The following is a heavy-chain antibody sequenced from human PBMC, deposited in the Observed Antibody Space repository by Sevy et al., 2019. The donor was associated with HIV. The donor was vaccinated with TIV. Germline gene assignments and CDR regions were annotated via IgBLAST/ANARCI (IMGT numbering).Heavy chain of an antibody. Sequence: GGSLRLSCAASGLTFDTIGMSWVRQAPGKGLEWVAGITSGGATYYADSVKGRFTVSRDNSRNTLYLQLNSLRADDTAVVYCAGGGTPLITDLDYWGQGTLVTVSS. V-gene: IGHV3-23*01. J-gene: IGHJ4*02. D-gene: IGHD1-20*01. CDR2: ITSGGAT. CDR1: GLTFDTIG. CDR3: AGGGTPLITDLDY.